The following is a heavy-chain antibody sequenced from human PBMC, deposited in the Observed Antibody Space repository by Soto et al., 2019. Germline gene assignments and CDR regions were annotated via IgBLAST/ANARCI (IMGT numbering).Heavy chain of an antibody. D-gene: IGHD4-17*01. J-gene: IGHJ6*03. CDR2: IYYSGST. Sequence: SETLSLTCTVSGGSISSGGYYWSWIRQHPGKGLEWIGYIYYSGSTYYNPSLKSRVTISVDTSKNQFSLKLSSVTAADTAVYYCARDHRTVTTYNYYMDVWGKGTTVTVSS. CDR1: GGSISSGGYY. CDR3: ARDHRTVTTYNYYMDV. V-gene: IGHV4-31*03.